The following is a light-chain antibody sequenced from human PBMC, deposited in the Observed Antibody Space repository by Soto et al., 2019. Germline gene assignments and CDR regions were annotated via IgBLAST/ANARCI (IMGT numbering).Light chain of an antibody. Sequence: VMTQAPATLSVSPGERATLACRASQTINNNVAWYQLKDGQVPRLLIYGASTRAADVPARFSGGGSGTEFTLTISSLQSEDFAEYHCQQYNNWPQTFGQGTKVYIK. CDR2: GAS. CDR1: QTINNN. V-gene: IGKV3-15*01. CDR3: QQYNNWPQT. J-gene: IGKJ1*01.